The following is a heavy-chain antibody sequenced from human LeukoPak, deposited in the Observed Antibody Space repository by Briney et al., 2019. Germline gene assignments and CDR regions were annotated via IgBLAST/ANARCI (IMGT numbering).Heavy chain of an antibody. Sequence: ASVRVSCKASGYTFTDFYLHWVRQAPGQGRVWMGWINPYSGDTRYAEKFQGRVTMTRDTSNSTVYMEVNSLKSDDTAVYYCARLPVTGSGDYWGQGTLVVVSS. D-gene: IGHD6-19*01. J-gene: IGHJ4*02. CDR2: INPYSGDT. CDR3: ARLPVTGSGDY. CDR1: GYTFTDFY. V-gene: IGHV1-2*02.